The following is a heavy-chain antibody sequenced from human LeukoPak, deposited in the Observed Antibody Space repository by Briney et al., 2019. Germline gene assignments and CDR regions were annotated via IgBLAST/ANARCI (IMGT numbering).Heavy chain of an antibody. CDR1: GFTFSSYW. CDR2: INSDGSST. V-gene: IGHV3-74*01. D-gene: IGHD3-10*01. J-gene: IGHJ4*02. Sequence: GGSLRLSCAASGFTFSSYWMHWVRQAPGKGLVWVSQINSDGSSTTYADSVKGRFTISRDNSKNTLYLQMNSLRVEDTAVYYCAGSWFYRDYFEYWGQGTLVTASS. CDR3: AGSWFYRDYFEY.